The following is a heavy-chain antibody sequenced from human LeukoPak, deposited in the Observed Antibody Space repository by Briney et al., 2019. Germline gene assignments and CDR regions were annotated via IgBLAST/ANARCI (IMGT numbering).Heavy chain of an antibody. CDR1: GHTFTRSA. CDR3: ARGGDNGAYFQN. J-gene: IGHJ1*01. D-gene: IGHD4-17*01. V-gene: IGHV1-3*03. Sequence: GASVKVSCKASGHTFTRSAVHWVRQAPGQRLEWMGWISVVNGDTRYAQDFQGRITLTTDTSASTAYMELDRLTSDDMAVYYCARGGDNGAYFQNWGQGTLVTVSS. CDR2: ISVVNGDT.